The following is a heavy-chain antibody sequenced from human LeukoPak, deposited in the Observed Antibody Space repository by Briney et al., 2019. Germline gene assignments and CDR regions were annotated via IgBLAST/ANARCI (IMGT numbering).Heavy chain of an antibody. V-gene: IGHV3-66*01. J-gene: IGHJ4*02. CDR2: IFSGGNS. CDR1: GFTVSSNY. CDR3: ASSSFYYESSGPAFDY. Sequence: GGSLRLSCAASGFTVSSNYMSWVRQAPGKGLEWVSIIFSGGNSYYADSVKGRFTISRDNSKNTLLLQMNSLGAEDTAVYYCASSSFYYESSGPAFDYWGQGTLVTVSS. D-gene: IGHD3-22*01.